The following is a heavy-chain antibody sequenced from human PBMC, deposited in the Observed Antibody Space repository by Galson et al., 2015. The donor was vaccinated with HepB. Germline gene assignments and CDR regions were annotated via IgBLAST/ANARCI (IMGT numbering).Heavy chain of an antibody. CDR1: GFTFSSYA. V-gene: IGHV3-30*04. D-gene: IGHD2-15*01. CDR3: ARDSEEATYCSGGSCYLNWFDP. Sequence: SLRLSCAASGFTFSSYAMHWVRQAPGKGLEWVAVISYDGSNKYYADSVKGRFTISRDNSKNTLYLQMNSLRAEDTAVYYCARDSEEATYCSGGSCYLNWFDPWGQGTLVTVSS. CDR2: ISYDGSNK. J-gene: IGHJ5*02.